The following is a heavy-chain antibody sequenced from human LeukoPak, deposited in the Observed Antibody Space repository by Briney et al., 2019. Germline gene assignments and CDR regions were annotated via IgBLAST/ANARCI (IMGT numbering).Heavy chain of an antibody. CDR2: ISWNSGSI. D-gene: IGHD1-26*01. CDR1: GFTFDDYA. Sequence: GRSLRLSCAASGFTFDDYAMHWVRQAPGKGLEWVSGISWNSGSIGYADSVKGRFTISRDNAKNSLYLQMNSLRAEDMALYYCAKDLKVGATMGFAFDIWGQGTMVTVSS. J-gene: IGHJ3*02. V-gene: IGHV3-9*03. CDR3: AKDLKVGATMGFAFDI.